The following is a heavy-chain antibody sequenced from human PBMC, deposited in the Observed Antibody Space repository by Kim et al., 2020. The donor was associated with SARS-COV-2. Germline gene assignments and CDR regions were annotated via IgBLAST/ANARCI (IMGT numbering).Heavy chain of an antibody. CDR3: ASGTVLLWFGASVGYYYYGMDV. D-gene: IGHD3-10*01. CDR2: IYYSGST. V-gene: IGHV4-39*01. CDR1: GGSISSSSYY. Sequence: SETLSLTCTVSGGSISSSSYYWGWISQPPGKGLEWIGSIYYSGSTYYNPSLKSRVTISVDTSKNQFSLKLSSVTAADTAVYYCASGTVLLWFGASVGYYYYGMDVWGQGTTVTVSS. J-gene: IGHJ6*02.